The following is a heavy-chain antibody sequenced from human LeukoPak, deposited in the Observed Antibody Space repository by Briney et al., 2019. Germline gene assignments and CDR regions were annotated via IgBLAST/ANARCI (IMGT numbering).Heavy chain of an antibody. D-gene: IGHD3-9*01. CDR3: AREVDILTGVGG. V-gene: IGHV1-18*01. CDR1: GYTFTSYG. Sequence: ASVTVSCKASGYTFTSYGISWVRQAPGQGREWMGWISAYNGNTNYAQKLQGRVTMTTDTSTSTAYMELRSLRYDDTAVYYCAREVDILTGVGGWGQGTLVTVSS. J-gene: IGHJ4*02. CDR2: ISAYNGNT.